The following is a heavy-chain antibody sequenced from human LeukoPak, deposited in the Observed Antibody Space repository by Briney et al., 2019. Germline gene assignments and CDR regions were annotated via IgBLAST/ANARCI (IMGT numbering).Heavy chain of an antibody. CDR3: ARDVDGYYDSSGSLGY. J-gene: IGHJ4*02. V-gene: IGHV1-69*13. Sequence: SVKVSCKASGDTFSNYTINWVRQAPGQGLEWMGGIIPIFGTTNYAQKFQGRVTITADESTSTAYMELSSLRSEDTAVYYCARDVDGYYDSSGSLGYWGQGTLVTVSS. CDR2: IIPIFGTT. D-gene: IGHD3-22*01. CDR1: GDTFSNYT.